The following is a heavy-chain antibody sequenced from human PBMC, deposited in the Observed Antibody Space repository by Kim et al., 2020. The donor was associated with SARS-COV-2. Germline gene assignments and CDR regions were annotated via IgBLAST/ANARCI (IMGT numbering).Heavy chain of an antibody. D-gene: IGHD1-7*01. CDR3: ERDRGYGNYDCCYV. CDR1: GFTFSTYW. V-gene: IGHV3-7*01. CDR2: IKSNGSES. Sequence: GGSLRLSCAASGFTFSTYWMSWVRQAPGKGLEWVARIKSNGSESDYVYSVKGRFTISRDNAKNSLFLHMNILRAEDTAVYFCERDRGYGNYDCCYVWGQG. J-gene: IGHJ6*02.